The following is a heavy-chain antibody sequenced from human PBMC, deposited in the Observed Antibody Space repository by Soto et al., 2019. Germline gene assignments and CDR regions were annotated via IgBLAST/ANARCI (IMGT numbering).Heavy chain of an antibody. V-gene: IGHV1-69*13. Sequence: SVKVSCKASGGTFSSYAISWVRQAPGQGLEWMGGIIPIFGTANYAQKFQGRVTITADESTSTAYMELSSLRSEDTAVYYCASSSGWRDAFDIWGQRTMVTVSS. CDR2: IIPIFGTA. D-gene: IGHD6-19*01. CDR3: ASSSGWRDAFDI. J-gene: IGHJ3*02. CDR1: GGTFSSYA.